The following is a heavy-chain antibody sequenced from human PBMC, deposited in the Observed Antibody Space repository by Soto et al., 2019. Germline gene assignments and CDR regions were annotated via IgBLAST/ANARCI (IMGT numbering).Heavy chain of an antibody. J-gene: IGHJ4*02. CDR3: ARESVYGSGSYIQKIDY. CDR1: GGSISSGGYY. CDR2: IYYSGST. Sequence: QVQLQESGPGLVKPSQTLSLTCTVSGGSISSGGYYWSWIRQHPGKGLEWIGYIYYSGSTYYNPSLKSRVTISVDTSKNQFSLKLSSVTAADTAVYYCARESVYGSGSYIQKIDYWGQGTLVTVSS. D-gene: IGHD3-10*01. V-gene: IGHV4-31*03.